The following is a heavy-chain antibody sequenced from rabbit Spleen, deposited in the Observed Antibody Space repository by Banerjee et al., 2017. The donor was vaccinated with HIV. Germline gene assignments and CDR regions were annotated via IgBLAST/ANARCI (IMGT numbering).Heavy chain of an antibody. CDR3: VRDRANIGGDYGPYYFDL. J-gene: IGHJ4*01. CDR2: IDPLFGST. V-gene: IGHV1S47*01. D-gene: IGHD2-1*01. Sequence: QEQVVESGGGLVQPGGSLKLSCKASGFDLSGYGVTWVRQAPGKGLEWIGYIDPLFGSTYYASWVNGRFTISSHNAQNTLYLQLNSLTAADMATYFCVRDRANIGGDYGPYYFDLWGQGTLVTVS. CDR1: GFDLSGYG.